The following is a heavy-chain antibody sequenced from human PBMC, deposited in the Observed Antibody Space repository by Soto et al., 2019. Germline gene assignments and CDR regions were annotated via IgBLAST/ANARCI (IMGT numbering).Heavy chain of an antibody. CDR3: ATDTAYCGGDCYRQFDY. CDR1: VYTLTELS. J-gene: IGHJ4*02. V-gene: IGHV1-24*01. D-gene: IGHD2-21*02. Sequence: ASVNASSKVPVYTLTELSMHWPRQAPGKGLELMGGFDPEDGETIYAQKFQGRVTMTEDTSTDTAYMELSSLRSEDTAVYYCATDTAYCGGDCYRQFDYWGQGTLVTVSS. CDR2: FDPEDGET.